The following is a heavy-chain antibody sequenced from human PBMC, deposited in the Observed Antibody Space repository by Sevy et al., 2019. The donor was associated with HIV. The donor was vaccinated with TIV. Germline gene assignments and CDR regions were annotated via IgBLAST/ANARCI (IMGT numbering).Heavy chain of an antibody. CDR3: ARQGGLRCFGEFGAMDL. D-gene: IGHD3-10*01. CDR1: GGSISASSFY. V-gene: IGHV4-39*01. J-gene: IGHJ3*01. CDR2: IYFNGSP. Sequence: SETLSLSCTVSGGSISASSFYWGWIRQPPGKGLEWIGSIYFNGSPYYNASLRNRVTISLDTSQNQFSLNLRSVTAADRAVYYCARQGGLRCFGEFGAMDLWGQGTMVTVSS.